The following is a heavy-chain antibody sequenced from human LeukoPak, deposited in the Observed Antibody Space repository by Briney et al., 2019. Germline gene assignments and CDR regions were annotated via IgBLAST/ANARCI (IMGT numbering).Heavy chain of an antibody. CDR3: ARGGTDGYSYGFFFTGGFLDDAFDI. V-gene: IGHV1-18*01. D-gene: IGHD5-18*01. CDR2: ISAYNGNT. J-gene: IGHJ3*02. Sequence: ASVKVSCKASGYTFTSYGISWVRQAPGQGLEWMGWISAYNGNTNYAQKLQGRVTMTTDTSTSTAYMELRSLRSDDTAVYYCARGGTDGYSYGFFFTGGFLDDAFDIWGQGTMVTVSS. CDR1: GYTFTSYG.